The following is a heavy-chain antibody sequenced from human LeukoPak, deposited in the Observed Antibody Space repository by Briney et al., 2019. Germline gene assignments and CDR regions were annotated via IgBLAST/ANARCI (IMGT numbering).Heavy chain of an antibody. J-gene: IGHJ4*02. V-gene: IGHV3-23*01. CDR2: ISGSGGST. CDR3: AKEAVQGSGSYSLYFDY. CDR1: GFTFSSYA. Sequence: GSLRLSCAASGFTFSSYAMSWVRQAPGKGLEWVSAISGSGGSTYYADSVKGRFTISRDNSKNTLYLQMNSLRAEDTAVYYCAKEAVQGSGSYSLYFDYWGQGTLVTVSS. D-gene: IGHD3-10*01.